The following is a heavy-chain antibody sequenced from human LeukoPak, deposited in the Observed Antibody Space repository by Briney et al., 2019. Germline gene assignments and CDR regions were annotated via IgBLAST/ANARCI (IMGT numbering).Heavy chain of an antibody. CDR1: GFNFSSYW. V-gene: IGHV3-48*03. CDR2: ISSSGSTI. CDR3: ARDFTDDSSGYYYPYFDY. D-gene: IGHD3-22*01. Sequence: GGSLRLSCAASGFNFSSYWMNWVRQAPGKGLEGVSYISSSGSTIYCADSVKGRFTISRDNAKNPLYLQMNSLRAEDAAVYYCARDFTDDSSGYYYPYFDYWGQGTLVTVSS. J-gene: IGHJ4*02.